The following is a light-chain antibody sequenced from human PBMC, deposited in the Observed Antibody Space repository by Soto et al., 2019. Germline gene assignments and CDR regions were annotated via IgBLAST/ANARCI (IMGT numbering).Light chain of an antibody. V-gene: IGKV3-15*01. J-gene: IGKJ2*01. Sequence: EIVMTQSPGTLSVSPGERATLSCRASQSGSSKLAWYQQKPGQAPRLLIYGASTRATGIPARFSGSGSGTEFTLSISSLQSEDFAVYYCQQYDNWPPYTFGQGTKLEIK. CDR2: GAS. CDR3: QQYDNWPPYT. CDR1: QSGSSK.